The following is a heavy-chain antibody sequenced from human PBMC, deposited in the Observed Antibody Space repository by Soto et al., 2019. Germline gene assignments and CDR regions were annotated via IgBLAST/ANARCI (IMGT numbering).Heavy chain of an antibody. J-gene: IGHJ4*02. V-gene: IGHV4-59*08. CDR2: IYYSGST. D-gene: IGHD5-12*01. CDR1: GGSISSYY. Sequence: PSETLSLTCTASGGSISSYYWSWIRQPPGKGLEWIGYIYYSGSTNYNPSLKSRVTISVDTSKNQFSLKLSSVTAADTAVYYCVRHAQWIIRAYWGQGSLVTVSS. CDR3: VRHAQWIIRAY.